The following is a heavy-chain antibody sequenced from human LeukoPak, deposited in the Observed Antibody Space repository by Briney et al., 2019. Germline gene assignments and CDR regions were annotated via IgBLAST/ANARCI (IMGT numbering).Heavy chain of an antibody. Sequence: GGSLRLSYAASGFTFSSYGMSWVRQAPGKGLEWVSAISGSGGSTYYADSVKGRFTISRDNSKNTLYLQMNSLRAEDTAVYYCAKVGITMIVVIGSYFDYWGQGTLVTVSS. V-gene: IGHV3-23*01. CDR3: AKVGITMIVVIGSYFDY. CDR2: ISGSGGST. D-gene: IGHD3-22*01. J-gene: IGHJ4*02. CDR1: GFTFSSYG.